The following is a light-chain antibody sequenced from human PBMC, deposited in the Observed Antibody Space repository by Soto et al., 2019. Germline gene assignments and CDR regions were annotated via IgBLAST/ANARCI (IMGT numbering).Light chain of an antibody. CDR1: QSVSSSY. J-gene: IGKJ1*01. CDR2: GAS. V-gene: IGKV3-15*01. Sequence: EIVLTQSPATLSLSPGERATLSCRASQSVSSSYLAWYQQKPGQAPRLLFYGASTRATDIPARFSGSGSGTEFTLIISSLQSEDFAVYYCQHYYNWPRTFGQGTKVDIK. CDR3: QHYYNWPRT.